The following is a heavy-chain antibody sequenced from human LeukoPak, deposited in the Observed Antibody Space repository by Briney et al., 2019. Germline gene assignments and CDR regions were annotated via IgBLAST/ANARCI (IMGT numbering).Heavy chain of an antibody. V-gene: IGHV1-2*02. J-gene: IGHJ5*02. CDR1: GYTFTDYY. CDR2: INPNSGGA. CDR3: ARATVGATGWLDP. D-gene: IGHD1-26*01. Sequence: GASVKVSCKPSGYTFTDYYIHWVRQAPGQGLEWMGWINPNSGGANYAQKFQGRVTMTRDTSISTAYMELSRLRSDDTAVYYCARATVGATGWLDPWGQGTLVTVSS.